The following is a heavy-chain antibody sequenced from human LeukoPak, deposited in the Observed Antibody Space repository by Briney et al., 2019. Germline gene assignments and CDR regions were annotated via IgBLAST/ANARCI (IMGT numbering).Heavy chain of an antibody. V-gene: IGHV1-18*01. CDR2: ISAYNGNT. D-gene: IGHD5-18*01. J-gene: IGHJ4*02. CDR1: GYTFTSYR. Sequence: ASVKVSCKASGYTFTSYRISWMRQAPGQGLEWMGWISAYNGNTNYAQKLQGRVTMTTDTSTSTAYMELRSLRSDDTAVYYCATLPSYGDQDYRGQGTLVTVSS. CDR3: ATLPSYGDQDY.